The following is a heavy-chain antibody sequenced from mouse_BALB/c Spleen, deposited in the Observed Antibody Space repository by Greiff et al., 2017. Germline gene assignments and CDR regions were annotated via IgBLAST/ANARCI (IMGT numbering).Heavy chain of an antibody. CDR1: GFTFSSFG. Sequence: EVKVVESGGGLVQPGGSRKLSCAASGFTFSSFGMHWVRQAPEKGLEWVAYISSGSSTIYYADTVKGRFTISRDNPKNTLFLQMTSLRSEDTAMYYCARPERDPYAMDYWGQGTSVTVSS. D-gene: IGHD3-3*01. J-gene: IGHJ4*01. V-gene: IGHV5-17*02. CDR2: ISSGSSTI. CDR3: ARPERDPYAMDY.